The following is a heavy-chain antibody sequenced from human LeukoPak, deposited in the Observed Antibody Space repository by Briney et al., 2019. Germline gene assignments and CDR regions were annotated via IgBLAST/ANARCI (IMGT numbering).Heavy chain of an antibody. D-gene: IGHD3-10*01. CDR2: IWYDGSNK. J-gene: IGHJ6*03. V-gene: IGHV3-33*01. Sequence: GGSLRLSCAASGFTFSSYGMHWVRQAPGKGLKWVAVIWYDGSNKYYADSVKGRFTISRDNSKNTLYLQMNSLRAEDTAVYYCARAFSGSYDYYYMDVWGKGTTVTVSS. CDR3: ARAFSGSYDYYYMDV. CDR1: GFTFSSYG.